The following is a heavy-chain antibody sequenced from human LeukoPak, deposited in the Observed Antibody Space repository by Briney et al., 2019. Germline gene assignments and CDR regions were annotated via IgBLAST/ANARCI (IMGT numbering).Heavy chain of an antibody. Sequence: GGSLRLSCAASGLTFSSYAMSWVRQAPGKGLEWVAVISYDGSNKYYADSVKGRFTISRDNSKNTLYLQMNSLRAEDTAVYYCARDPSVWFGESPIDYWGQGTLVTVSS. D-gene: IGHD3-10*01. V-gene: IGHV3-30-3*01. J-gene: IGHJ4*02. CDR2: ISYDGSNK. CDR1: GLTFSSYA. CDR3: ARDPSVWFGESPIDY.